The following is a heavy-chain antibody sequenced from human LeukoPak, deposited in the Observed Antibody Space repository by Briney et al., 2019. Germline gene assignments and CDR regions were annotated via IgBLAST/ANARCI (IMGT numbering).Heavy chain of an antibody. D-gene: IGHD3-3*01. CDR3: AKDDDFWSGYYEYYYYGMDV. J-gene: IGHJ6*02. CDR1: GFTFSSYW. CDR2: ISGSGGST. V-gene: IGHV3-23*01. Sequence: GGSLRLSCAASGFTFSSYWMSWVRQAPGKGLEWVSAISGSGGSTYYADSVKGRFTISRDNSKNTLYLQMNSLRAEDAAVYYCAKDDDFWSGYYEYYYYGMDVWGQGTTVTVSS.